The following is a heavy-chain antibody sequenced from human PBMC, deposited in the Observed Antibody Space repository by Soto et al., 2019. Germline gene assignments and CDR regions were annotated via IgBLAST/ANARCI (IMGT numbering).Heavy chain of an antibody. CDR2: IVVGSGNT. V-gene: IGHV1-58*01. CDR3: AAVTQTGGYWYFDL. Sequence: ASVKVSCKASGFTFTSSAVQWVRQARGQRLEWIGWIVVGSGNTNYAQKFQERVTITRDMSTSTAYMELSSLRSEDTAVYYCAAVTQTGGYWYFDLWGRGTLVTVSS. J-gene: IGHJ2*01. CDR1: GFTFTSSA. D-gene: IGHD7-27*01.